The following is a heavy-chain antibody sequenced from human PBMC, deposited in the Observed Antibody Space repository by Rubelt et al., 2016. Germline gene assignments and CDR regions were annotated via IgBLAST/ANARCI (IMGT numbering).Heavy chain of an antibody. CDR3: ASLMVRGVIGSY. J-gene: IGHJ4*02. D-gene: IGHD3-10*01. Sequence: QLQLQESGPGLVKPSETLSLTCTVSGGSISSSSYYWGWIRQPPGKGLEWIGSIYYSGSTYYNPSRKSRVTISVDTAKNQFALKLSSVTAADTAVYYCASLMVRGVIGSYWGQGTLVTVSS. CDR2: IYYSGST. CDR1: GGSISSSSYY. V-gene: IGHV4-39*01.